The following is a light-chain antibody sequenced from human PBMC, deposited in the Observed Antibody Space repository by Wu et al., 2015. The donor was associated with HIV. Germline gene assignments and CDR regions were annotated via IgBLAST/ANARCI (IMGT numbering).Light chain of an antibody. V-gene: IGKV3-20*01. J-gene: IGKJ1*01. Sequence: EAVLTQSPGTPSLSLGERATLSCRASQSVSINYLAWYQQKPGQAPRLLIYGASIRATGIPDRFSGSGSGTDFTLTISRLEPEDFAVYYCQQYVSSSWTFGPRDQGGNQT. CDR3: QQYVSSSWT. CDR2: GAS. CDR1: QSVSINY.